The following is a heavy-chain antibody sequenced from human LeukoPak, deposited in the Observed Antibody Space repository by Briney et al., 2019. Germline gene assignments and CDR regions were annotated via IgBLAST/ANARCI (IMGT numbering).Heavy chain of an antibody. Sequence: PGGSLRLSCGVSGFTFRSYEMNWVRQAPGKGLEWVSHISSSGSSIYYADSVKGRFTISRDNAKNSLYLQMNSLRAEDTAVYYCAELGITMIGGVWGKGTTVTISS. CDR3: AELGITMIGGV. J-gene: IGHJ6*04. D-gene: IGHD3-10*02. CDR1: GFTFRSYE. CDR2: ISSSGSSI. V-gene: IGHV3-48*03.